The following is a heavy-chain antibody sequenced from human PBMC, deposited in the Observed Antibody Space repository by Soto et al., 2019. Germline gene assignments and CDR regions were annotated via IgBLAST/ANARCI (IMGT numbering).Heavy chain of an antibody. Sequence: ASVKVSCKASGYTFTSYDINWVRQATGQGLEWMGWMDPNSGNTGYAQKLQGRVTMTRNTSISTAYMELSSLRSEDTAMYYCARGGRISGVYWGQGTLVTVSS. D-gene: IGHD1-26*01. CDR3: ARGGRISGVY. V-gene: IGHV1-8*01. J-gene: IGHJ4*02. CDR2: MDPNSGNT. CDR1: GYTFTSYD.